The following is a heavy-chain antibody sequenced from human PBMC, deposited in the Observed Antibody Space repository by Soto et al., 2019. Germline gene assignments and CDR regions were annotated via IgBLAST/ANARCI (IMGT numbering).Heavy chain of an antibody. Sequence: GASVKVSCKASGYTFNTYGITWVRQAPGQGLEWMGWISANNGNTNYAQKFQGRVTMTTDTSTSTAYMELSSRRSDDTAMYYCARERYDNSDYFDYFDNWGQGTLVTVSS. CDR2: ISANNGNT. D-gene: IGHD3-22*01. V-gene: IGHV1-18*01. J-gene: IGHJ4*02. CDR3: ARERYDNSDYFDYFDN. CDR1: GYTFNTYG.